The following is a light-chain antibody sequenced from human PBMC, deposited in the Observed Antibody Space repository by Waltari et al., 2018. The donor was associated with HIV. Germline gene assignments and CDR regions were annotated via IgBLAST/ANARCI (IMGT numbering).Light chain of an antibody. CDR1: SLRSNY. CDR3: NSRDSSGNHVV. J-gene: IGLJ2*01. CDR2: GQN. Sequence: SSELTQDPAVSEALGQTVRITCEGDSLRSNYASWYQQKPGQAPSRVIYGQNNRPSGIPDRFSGSRSGNIASLIITGAQAEDEADYYCNSRDSSGNHVVFGGGTKLTVL. V-gene: IGLV3-19*01.